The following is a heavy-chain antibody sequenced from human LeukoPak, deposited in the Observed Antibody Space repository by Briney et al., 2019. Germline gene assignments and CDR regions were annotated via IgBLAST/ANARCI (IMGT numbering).Heavy chain of an antibody. CDR2: VKQDGSET. CDR1: GFTFSSYW. V-gene: IGHV3-7*03. CDR3: SRDPRSLDY. J-gene: IGHJ4*02. Sequence: GGSLRLSCAASGFTFSSYWMSWVRQAPGKGLEWVADVKQDGSETYYVESVKGRFTISRDNAKNSLYLQMNSLRVEDTGIYYCSRDPRSLDYWGQGALVTVSS.